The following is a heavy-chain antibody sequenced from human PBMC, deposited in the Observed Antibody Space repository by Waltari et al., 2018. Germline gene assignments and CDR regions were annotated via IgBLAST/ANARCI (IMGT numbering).Heavy chain of an antibody. V-gene: IGHV1-69*01. CDR3: ARRFGELRSFHYYGMDV. CDR1: GGTFSSYA. D-gene: IGHD3-10*01. Sequence: QVQLVQSGAEVKKPGSSVKVSCKASGGTFSSYAISWVRQAPGQGLEWMGGIIPIFGTANYAQKFQGRVTITADESTSTAYMELSSLRSEDTVVYYCARRFGELRSFHYYGMDVWGQGTTVTVSS. J-gene: IGHJ6*02. CDR2: IIPIFGTA.